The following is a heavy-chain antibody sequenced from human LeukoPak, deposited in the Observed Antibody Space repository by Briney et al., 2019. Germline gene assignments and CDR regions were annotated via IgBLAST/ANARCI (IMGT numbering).Heavy chain of an antibody. V-gene: IGHV3-9*01. J-gene: IGHJ3*02. CDR1: GFTFDDYA. Sequence: PGGSLRLSCAASGFTFDDYAMHWVRQAPGKGLEWVSGISWNSGSIGYADSVKGRFTISRDNSKNTLYLQMNSLRAEDTAVYYCANLLLPWSTDAFDIWGQGTMVTVSS. CDR3: ANLLLPWSTDAFDI. CDR2: ISWNSGSI. D-gene: IGHD2-8*02.